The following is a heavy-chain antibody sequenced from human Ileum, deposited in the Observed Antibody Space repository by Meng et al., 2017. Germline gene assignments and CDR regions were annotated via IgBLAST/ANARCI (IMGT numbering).Heavy chain of an antibody. V-gene: IGHV1-2*02. CDR2: INPNSGGT. J-gene: IGHJ3*02. CDR3: ARAMVRGLGSSAVEI. D-gene: IGHD3-10*01. Sequence: ASVKVSCKASGYTFTGYYMLWVRQAPGQGLEWMGWINPNSGGTNYAQKFQGRVTMTRDTSISTAYMELSRLRSDDTAVYYCARAMVRGLGSSAVEIWGQGTMVTVSS. CDR1: GYTFTGYY.